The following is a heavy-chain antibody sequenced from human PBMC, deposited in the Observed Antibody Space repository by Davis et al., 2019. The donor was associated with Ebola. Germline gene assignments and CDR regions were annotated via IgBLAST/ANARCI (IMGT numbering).Heavy chain of an antibody. CDR3: ARRYSGSYSGWFDP. CDR1: GYSFTSYW. Sequence: KVSCKGSGYSFTSYWIGWVRQMPGKGLEWMGIIYPGDSDTRYSPSFQGQVTFSADKSISTAYLRWSSLKASDTAMYYCARRYSGSYSGWFDPWGQGTLVTVSS. D-gene: IGHD1-26*01. CDR2: IYPGDSDT. J-gene: IGHJ5*02. V-gene: IGHV5-51*01.